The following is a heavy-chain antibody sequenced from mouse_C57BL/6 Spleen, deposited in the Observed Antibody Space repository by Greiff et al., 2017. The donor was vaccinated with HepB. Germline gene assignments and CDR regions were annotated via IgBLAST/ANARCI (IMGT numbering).Heavy chain of an antibody. D-gene: IGHD1-1*01. V-gene: IGHV1-62-2*01. J-gene: IGHJ1*03. CDR3: ARHERRYGSSSYWYFDV. CDR2: FYPGSGSI. CDR1: GYTFTEYT. Sequence: VQLVESGAELVKPGASVKLSCKASGYTFTEYTIHWVKQRSGQGLEWIGWFYPGSGSIKYNEKFKDKATLTADKSSSTVYMELSRLTSEDSAVYFCARHERRYGSSSYWYFDVWGTGTTVTVSS.